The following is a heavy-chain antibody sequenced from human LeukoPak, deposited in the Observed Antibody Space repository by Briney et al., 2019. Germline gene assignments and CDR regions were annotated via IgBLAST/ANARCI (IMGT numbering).Heavy chain of an antibody. Sequence: ASVKVSCKASGYTFTDYYMQWVRQAPGQGLEWMGWINPNNGDTHYAQKFQGRVTMTRDTSISTAYMELSRLRSDDTAVYYCARERWQQYYYDSSGPDEGAFDIWGQGTMVTVSS. D-gene: IGHD3-22*01. CDR1: GYTFTDYY. V-gene: IGHV1-2*02. CDR2: INPNNGDT. J-gene: IGHJ3*02. CDR3: ARERWQQYYYDSSGPDEGAFDI.